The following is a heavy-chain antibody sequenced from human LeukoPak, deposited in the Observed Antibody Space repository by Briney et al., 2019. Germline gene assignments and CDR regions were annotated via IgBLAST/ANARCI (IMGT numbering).Heavy chain of an antibody. Sequence: SLKVSCKASGCTFSSYAISWVRQAPGQGLEWMGGIIPIFGTANYARKFQGRVTITADESTSTAYMELSSLRSEDTAVYYCASWGPLKWELPHAFDIWGQGTMVTVSS. D-gene: IGHD1-26*01. CDR3: ASWGPLKWELPHAFDI. J-gene: IGHJ3*02. CDR1: GCTFSSYA. V-gene: IGHV1-69*01. CDR2: IIPIFGTA.